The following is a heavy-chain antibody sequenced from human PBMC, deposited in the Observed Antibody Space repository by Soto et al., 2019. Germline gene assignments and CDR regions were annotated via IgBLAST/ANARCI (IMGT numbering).Heavy chain of an antibody. CDR2: MYWDDDK. D-gene: IGHD2-15*01. CDR3: APNGSGLGCCRNSSCGMGI. V-gene: IGHV2-5*02. J-gene: IGHJ6*02. CDR1: GLSLSTRGVG. Sequence: QITLKESGTTLVKPTQTLTLTCTFSGLSLSTRGVGVGWIRQPPGRALGCLALMYWDDDKRYSPSLKSRLTTTNDTPEIQVVLTMSDRDHVDIATYLSAPNGSGLGCCRNSSCGMGIWGQGTTVTVSS.